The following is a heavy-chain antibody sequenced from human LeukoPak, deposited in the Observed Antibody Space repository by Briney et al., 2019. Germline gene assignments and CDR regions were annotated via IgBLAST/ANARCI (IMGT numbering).Heavy chain of an antibody. D-gene: IGHD3-9*01. V-gene: IGHV3-33*08. J-gene: IGHJ6*02. CDR2: IWYDGSNK. CDR1: GFTFSSYS. Sequence: PGGSLRLSCAASGFTFSSYSMNWVRQAPGKGLEWVAVIWYDGSNKYYADSVKGRFTISRDNSKNTLYLQMNSLRAEDTAVYYCARGMGLRYFDWFPYGMDVWGQGTTVTVSS. CDR3: ARGMGLRYFDWFPYGMDV.